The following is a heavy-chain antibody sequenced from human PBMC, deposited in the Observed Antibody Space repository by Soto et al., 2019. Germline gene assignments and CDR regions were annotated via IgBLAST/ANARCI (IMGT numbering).Heavy chain of an antibody. Sequence: PGGSLRLSCVGSGFTFRSYAMSWVRQAPGKGLEWVSGISDSGSRTYYADSVKGRFTISRDNSKNTLFLQMNSLRVEDTAVYYCANGEIEVRGVIKGPDYYYYMDVWGEGTRVTVSS. CDR2: ISDSGSRT. V-gene: IGHV3-23*01. CDR3: ANGEIEVRGVIKGPDYYYYMDV. J-gene: IGHJ6*03. D-gene: IGHD3-10*01. CDR1: GFTFRSYA.